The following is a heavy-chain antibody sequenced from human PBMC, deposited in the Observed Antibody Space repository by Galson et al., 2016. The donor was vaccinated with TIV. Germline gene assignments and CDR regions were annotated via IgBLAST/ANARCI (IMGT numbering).Heavy chain of an antibody. J-gene: IGHJ4*02. CDR1: GFTFSSYT. D-gene: IGHD1-7*01. V-gene: IGHV3-30-3*01. CDR3: TRDGRGNWKYVDYFDY. Sequence: LRLSCAASGFTFSSYTFHWVRQTPGKGLEWVAIISHDGNNKDVADSVQGRFTISRDSAKNTVYLQMNNLRPEDTALYFCTRDGRGNWKYVDYFDYWGQGTLVTVSS. CDR2: ISHDGNNK.